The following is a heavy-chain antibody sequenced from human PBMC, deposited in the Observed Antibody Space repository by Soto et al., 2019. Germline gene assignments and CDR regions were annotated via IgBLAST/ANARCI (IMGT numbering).Heavy chain of an antibody. D-gene: IGHD1-26*01. CDR2: IYYRGST. V-gene: IGHV4-59*01. CDR1: GGSISSYY. Sequence: QVQLQESGPGLVKSSEPLSLTCTVSGGSISSYYWSWIRQPPGKGLEWIGYIYYRGSTNHNPSLKSRVTISVDTSKNQFSLKLSSVTAADTAVYYCAREYSGSYFDYWGQGTLVTVSS. CDR3: AREYSGSYFDY. J-gene: IGHJ4*02.